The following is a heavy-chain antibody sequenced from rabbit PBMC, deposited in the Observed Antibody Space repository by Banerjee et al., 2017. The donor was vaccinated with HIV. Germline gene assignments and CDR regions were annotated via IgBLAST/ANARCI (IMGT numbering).Heavy chain of an antibody. CDR1: GFDFSSYY. V-gene: IGHV1S45*01. CDR2: IDAGSSGSA. J-gene: IGHJ4*01. Sequence: QEQLKETGGGLVQPGGSLTLSCKASGFDFSSYYMCWVRQAPGKGLEWIACIDAGSSGSAYYASWAKGRFTISKTSSTSVTLQMTSLTAADTATYFCARGGSYDDYGDPPFNLWGPGTLVTVS. D-gene: IGHD2-1*01. CDR3: ARGGSYDDYGDPPFNL.